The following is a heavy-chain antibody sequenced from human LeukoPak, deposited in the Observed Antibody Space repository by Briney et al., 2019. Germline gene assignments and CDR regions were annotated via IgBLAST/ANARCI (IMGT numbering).Heavy chain of an antibody. CDR2: IYSGGST. V-gene: IGHV3-66*01. J-gene: IGHJ4*02. Sequence: GGSLRLSCAASGFTVSSNYMSWVRQAPGKGLEWVSVIYSGGSTYYADSVKGRFTISRDNSKNTLYLQMNSLRAEDTAVYYCMPSPSMACRYSGGDGDYWGQGTLVTVSS. CDR3: MPSPSMACRYSGGDGDY. CDR1: GFTVSSNY. D-gene: IGHD3-16*02.